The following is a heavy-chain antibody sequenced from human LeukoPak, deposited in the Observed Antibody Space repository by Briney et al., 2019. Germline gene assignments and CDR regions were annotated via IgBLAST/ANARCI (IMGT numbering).Heavy chain of an antibody. CDR1: GDSVSSNSAA. Sequence: SQTLSLTCAISGDSVSSNSAAWNWIRQSPSRGLEWLGRTYHRSKWYSESALSLKGRITVNPDTSKNQFSLQLNSVGPEDTAVYYWSRTTWHFGYLGQGTLVTGSS. D-gene: IGHD2/OR15-2a*01. CDR2: TYHRSKWYS. V-gene: IGHV6-1*01. J-gene: IGHJ4*02. CDR3: SRTTWHFGY.